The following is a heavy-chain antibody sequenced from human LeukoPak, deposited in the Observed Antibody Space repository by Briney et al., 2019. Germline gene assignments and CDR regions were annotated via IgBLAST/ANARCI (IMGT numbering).Heavy chain of an antibody. D-gene: IGHD3-22*01. CDR3: ASPYYYDSSGYYSAFDI. J-gene: IGHJ3*02. Sequence: SETLSLTCTVSGGSISSYYWSWIRQPPGKGLEWIGYIYYSGSTNYNPSLKSRVTISVDTSKNQFSLKLSSVTAADTAVYYCASPYYYDSSGYYSAFDIWGQGTMVTVSS. CDR1: GGSISSYY. CDR2: IYYSGST. V-gene: IGHV4-59*01.